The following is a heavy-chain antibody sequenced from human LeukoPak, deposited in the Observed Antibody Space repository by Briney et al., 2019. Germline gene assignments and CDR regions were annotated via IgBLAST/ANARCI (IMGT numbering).Heavy chain of an antibody. D-gene: IGHD3-3*01. J-gene: IGHJ5*02. CDR2: IYYSGST. V-gene: IGHV4-31*03. CDR1: GGSISSGGYY. CDR3: ARDRSIYGSGVFDP. Sequence: SETLSLTCTVSGGSISSGGYYWSWICQHPGKGLEWIGYIYYSGSTYYNPSLKSRVTISVDTSKNQFSLKLSSVTAADTAVYYCARDRSIYGSGVFDPWGQGTLVTVSS.